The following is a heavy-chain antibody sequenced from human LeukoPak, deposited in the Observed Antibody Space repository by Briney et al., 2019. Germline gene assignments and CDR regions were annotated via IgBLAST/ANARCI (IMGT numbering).Heavy chain of an antibody. J-gene: IGHJ4*02. D-gene: IGHD7-27*01. CDR2: IYPGDSDT. CDR3: ARLTGDGVGHEFDY. CDR1: GCNFGTSW. Sequence: GESLKISCKGSGCNFGTSWIGWVRQMPGKGLEWMGIIYPGDSDTRYSPSFQGQVTISADKSINTAYLQWSSLKASDTAMYYCARLTGDGVGHEFDYWGQGTLVTVSS. V-gene: IGHV5-51*01.